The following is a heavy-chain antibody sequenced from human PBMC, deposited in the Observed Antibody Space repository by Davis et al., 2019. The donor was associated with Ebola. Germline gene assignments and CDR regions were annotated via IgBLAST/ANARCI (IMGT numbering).Heavy chain of an antibody. CDR1: SGSVNSNVYS. CDR3: AALFSGSYLAYVDV. D-gene: IGHD1-26*01. Sequence: MPSETLSLTCTVASGSVNSNVYSWNWLRQSPEKGLEWIGFIYNRGTTNYNPSLNSRVTISKDTSRNQFSLELRSVTAADTAVYYCAALFSGSYLAYVDVWGKGTTVTVSS. V-gene: IGHV4-61*08. CDR2: IYNRGTT. J-gene: IGHJ6*03.